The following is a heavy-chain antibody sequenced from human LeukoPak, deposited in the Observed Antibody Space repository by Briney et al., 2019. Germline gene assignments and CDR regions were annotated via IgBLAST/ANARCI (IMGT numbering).Heavy chain of an antibody. D-gene: IGHD3-3*01. CDR1: GFTFSSYS. V-gene: IGHV3-21*01. J-gene: IGHJ4*02. CDR2: ISSSSSYI. Sequence: GGSLRLSCAASGFTFSSYSMNWVRQAPGKGLEWVSSISSSSSYIYYADSVKGRFTISRDNAKNSLYLQMNSLRAEDTAVYYCARDAYYDSWSGYPRYFDYWGQGTLVTVSS. CDR3: ARDAYYDSWSGYPRYFDY.